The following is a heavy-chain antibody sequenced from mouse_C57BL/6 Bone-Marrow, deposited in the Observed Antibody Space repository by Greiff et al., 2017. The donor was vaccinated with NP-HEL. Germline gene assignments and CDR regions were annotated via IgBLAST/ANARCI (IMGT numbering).Heavy chain of an antibody. Sequence: DVMLVESGGGLVKPGGSLKLSCAASGFTFSSYAMSWVRQTPEKRLEWVATISDGGSYTYYPDNVKGRFTISRDNAKNNLYLQMSHLKSEDTAMYYCARDGLAWFAYWGQGTLVTVSA. CDR2: ISDGGSYT. CDR3: ARDGLAWFAY. CDR1: GFTFSSYA. V-gene: IGHV5-4*01. J-gene: IGHJ3*01.